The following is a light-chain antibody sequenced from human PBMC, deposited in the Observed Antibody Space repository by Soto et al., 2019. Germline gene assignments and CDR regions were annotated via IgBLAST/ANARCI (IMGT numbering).Light chain of an antibody. J-gene: IGKJ4*01. CDR2: AAS. V-gene: IGKV1-39*01. CDR3: QQSYSTPLT. Sequence: DIQMTQSPSPLSASVGDRVTITCRASQSISSYLNWYQQKPGKAPKLLIYAASSLQSGVPSRFSGSGSGTDFTLTISSLQPEDFATYYCQQSYSTPLTFGGGTKV. CDR1: QSISSY.